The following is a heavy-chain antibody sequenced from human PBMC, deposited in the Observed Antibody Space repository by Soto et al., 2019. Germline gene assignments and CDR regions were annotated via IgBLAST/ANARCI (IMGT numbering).Heavy chain of an antibody. V-gene: IGHV4-34*01. J-gene: IGHJ4*02. CDR1: GGSFSGYY. Sequence: PSETLSLTCAVYGGSFSGYYGSWIRQPPGKGLEWIGEINHSGSTNYNPSLKSRVTISVDTSKNQFSLKLSSVTAADTAVYYCASSRLVLDFDYWGQGTLVTVSS. D-gene: IGHD6-6*01. CDR2: INHSGST. CDR3: ASSRLVLDFDY.